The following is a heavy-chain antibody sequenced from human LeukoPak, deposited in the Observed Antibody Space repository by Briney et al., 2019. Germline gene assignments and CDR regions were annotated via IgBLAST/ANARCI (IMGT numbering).Heavy chain of an antibody. CDR3: AKGPDFDH. V-gene: IGHV3-9*01. J-gene: IGHJ4*02. Sequence: GGSLRLSCAASGFTFDDYAMHWVRHAPGKGLEWVSGITWNSGTIAYAASVRGRFTISRDNAKNSLYLQMNSLRAEDTAFYYCAKGPDFDHWGQGTLVTVSS. CDR2: ITWNSGTI. CDR1: GFTFDDYA.